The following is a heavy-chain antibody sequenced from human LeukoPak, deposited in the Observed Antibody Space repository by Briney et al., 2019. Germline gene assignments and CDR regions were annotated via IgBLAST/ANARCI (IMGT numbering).Heavy chain of an antibody. CDR3: ARTSSTGSNYYDY. CDR2: ISSSGSTI. J-gene: IGHJ4*02. CDR1: GFTFSDYY. V-gene: IGHV3-11*01. Sequence: PGGSLRLSCAASGFTFSDYYMSWIRQAPGKGLEWVSYISSSGSTIYYADSVKGRFTISRDNAKNSLYLQMNSLRAEDTVVYYCARTSSTGSNYYDYWGQGTLVTVSS. D-gene: IGHD2-2*01.